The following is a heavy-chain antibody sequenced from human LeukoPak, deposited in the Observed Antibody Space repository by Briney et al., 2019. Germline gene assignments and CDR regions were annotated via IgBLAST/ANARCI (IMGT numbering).Heavy chain of an antibody. CDR1: GGSISSDTYY. CDR3: ARGWDIVVVPAAIGY. Sequence: SETLSLTCTVSGGSISSDTYYWGWIRQPPGKGLEWIGSIYHSGSTYYNPSLKSRVTISVDTSKNQFSLKLSSVTAPDTAVYYCARGWDIVVVPAAIGYWGQGTLVTVSS. V-gene: IGHV4-39*07. D-gene: IGHD2-2*01. CDR2: IYHSGST. J-gene: IGHJ4*02.